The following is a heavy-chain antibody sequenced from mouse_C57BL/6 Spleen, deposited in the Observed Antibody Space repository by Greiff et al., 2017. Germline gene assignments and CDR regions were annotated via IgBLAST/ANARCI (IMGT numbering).Heavy chain of an antibody. J-gene: IGHJ2*01. D-gene: IGHD2-5*01. CDR1: GYTFTSYW. CDR2: IDPSDSYT. Sequence: VQLQQPGAELVRPGTSVKLSCKASGYTFTSYWMHWVKQRPGQGLEWIGVIDPSDSYTNYNQKFKGKATLTVDTSSSTAYMQLSSLTSEDSAVYYCARVDYSNYLYYFDYWGQGTTLTVSS. V-gene: IGHV1-59*01. CDR3: ARVDYSNYLYYFDY.